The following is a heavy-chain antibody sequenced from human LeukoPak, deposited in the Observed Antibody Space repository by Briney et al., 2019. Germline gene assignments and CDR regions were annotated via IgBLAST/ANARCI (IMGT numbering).Heavy chain of an antibody. CDR1: EFTFSDYY. CDR3: ARDPEYAFDI. V-gene: IGHV3-11*05. Sequence: GGSLRLSCAASEFTFSDYYMSWIRQAPEKGLEWVSSISSSSSYTNYADSVKGRFTISRDNAKNSLYVHMNILRAEDTAVYYCARDPEYAFDIWGQGTMVTVSS. CDR2: ISSSSSYT. J-gene: IGHJ3*02.